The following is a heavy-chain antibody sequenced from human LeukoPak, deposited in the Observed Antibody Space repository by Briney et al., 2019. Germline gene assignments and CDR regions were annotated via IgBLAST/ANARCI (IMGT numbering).Heavy chain of an antibody. Sequence: ASVKVSCKASGYTFTSYGISWVRQAPGQGLEWMGWISAYNGNTNYAQKLQGRVTMTTDTSTSTAYMELRSLRSDDTAVYYCARDAGYCTNGVCYPYNWFDPWGQGTLVTVSS. CDR1: GYTFTSYG. V-gene: IGHV1-18*01. CDR2: ISAYNGNT. J-gene: IGHJ5*02. D-gene: IGHD2-8*01. CDR3: ARDAGYCTNGVCYPYNWFDP.